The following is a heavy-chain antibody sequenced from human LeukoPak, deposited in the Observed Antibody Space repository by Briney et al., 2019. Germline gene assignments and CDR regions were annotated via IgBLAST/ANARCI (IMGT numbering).Heavy chain of an antibody. J-gene: IGHJ6*03. D-gene: IGHD6-6*01. CDR2: MYNTGSTSGST. CDR3: ARGISGTSSRYYYYHLDV. V-gene: IGHV4-4*07. CDR1: GGSISSYY. Sequence: SETLSLTCTVSGGSISSYYWSWIRQPPGKGLEWIGRMYNTGSTSGSTNYNPSLKSRVTMSVDTSKNQFSLKLNSVTAADTAVYYCARGISGTSSRYYYYHLDVWGKGTTVTVSS.